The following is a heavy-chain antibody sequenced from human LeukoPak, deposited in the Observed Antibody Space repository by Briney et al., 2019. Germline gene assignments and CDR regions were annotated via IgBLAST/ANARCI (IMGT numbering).Heavy chain of an antibody. J-gene: IGHJ4*02. D-gene: IGHD6-25*01. V-gene: IGHV6-1*01. Sequence: SQTLSLTCAISGDSVFSSRAAWNWIRQSPSRGLEWLRRTYYRSKWYSDYVVSGTSRISLKQDQPKNQFSMQLNSVTPHGTAVYYCVRAIGSSSGWRPFDYWGQETGHSVSS. CDR1: GDSVFSSRAA. CDR2: TYYRSKWYS. CDR3: VRAIGSSSGWRPFDY.